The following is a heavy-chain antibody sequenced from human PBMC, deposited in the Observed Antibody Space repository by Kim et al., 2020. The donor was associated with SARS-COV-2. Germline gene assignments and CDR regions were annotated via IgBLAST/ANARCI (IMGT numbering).Heavy chain of an antibody. CDR1: GGTFSSYA. V-gene: IGHV1-69*04. D-gene: IGHD3-22*01. CDR3: ARESGGARWYYDSSGYISWFDP. J-gene: IGHJ5*02. Sequence: SVKVSCKASGGTFSSYAISWVRQAPGQGLEWMGRIIPILGIANYAQKFQGRVTITADKSTSTAYMELSSLRSEDTAVYYCARESGGARWYYDSSGYISWFDPWGQGTLVTVSS. CDR2: IIPILGIA.